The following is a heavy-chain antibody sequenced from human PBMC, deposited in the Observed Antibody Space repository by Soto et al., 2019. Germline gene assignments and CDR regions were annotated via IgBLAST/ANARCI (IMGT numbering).Heavy chain of an antibody. D-gene: IGHD5-12*01. CDR3: VREGRGSFDF. CDR1: GFIFTNYA. J-gene: IGHJ3*01. CDR2: IGGRGNSA. V-gene: IGHV3-23*01. Sequence: GGSLRLSCAASGFIFTNYAMNWVRQAPGKGLEWVSVIGGRGNSAYYADSVQGRFTISRDNSKNTLPLQMSSLTADDTAIYYCVREGRGSFDFWGRGTMVTVSS.